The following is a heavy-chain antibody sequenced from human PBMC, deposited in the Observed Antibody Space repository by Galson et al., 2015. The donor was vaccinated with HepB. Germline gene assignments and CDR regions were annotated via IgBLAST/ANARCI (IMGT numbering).Heavy chain of an antibody. D-gene: IGHD4-17*01. CDR2: ITSRGSRT. CDR1: GFTFSNFA. Sequence: SLRLSCAASGFTFSNFAMSWVRQAPGKGLEWVSSITSRGSRTYYADSVKGRFTVSRDNSKDTVYVQMTSLKVEDTARYYCAKTGAYGEFVNWGQGSLVTVSS. J-gene: IGHJ4*02. CDR3: AKTGAYGEFVN. V-gene: IGHV3-23*01.